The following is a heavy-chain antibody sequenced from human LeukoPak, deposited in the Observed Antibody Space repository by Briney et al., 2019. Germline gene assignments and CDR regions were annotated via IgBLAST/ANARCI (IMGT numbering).Heavy chain of an antibody. V-gene: IGHV4-34*01. CDR3: ARHPKGRGYSSSWVFDY. J-gene: IGHJ4*02. CDR2: INHSGST. Sequence: PSETLSLTCAVYGGSFSGYYWSWIRQPPGKGLEWFGEINHSGSTNYNPSLKSRVTISVDTSKNQFSLKLSSVTAADTAVYYCARHPKGRGYSSSWVFDYWGQGTLLTVSS. D-gene: IGHD6-13*01. CDR1: GGSFSGYY.